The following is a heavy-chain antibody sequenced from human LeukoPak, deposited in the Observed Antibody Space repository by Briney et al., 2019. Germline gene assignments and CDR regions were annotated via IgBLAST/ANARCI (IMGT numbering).Heavy chain of an antibody. D-gene: IGHD3-10*01. Sequence: SETLSLTCTVSGGSISSSSYYWGWIRQPPGKGLEWIGSIYYSGSTYYNPSLKSRVTMSVDRSKNQFSLKLSSVTAADTAVYYCARDLMEAFDIWGQGTMVTVSS. V-gene: IGHV4-39*07. CDR2: IYYSGST. CDR3: ARDLMEAFDI. J-gene: IGHJ3*02. CDR1: GGSISSSSYY.